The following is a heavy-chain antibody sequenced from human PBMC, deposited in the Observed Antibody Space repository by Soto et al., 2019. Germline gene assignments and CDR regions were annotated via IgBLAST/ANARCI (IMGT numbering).Heavy chain of an antibody. CDR3: ARDLSGYSYGYYYYGMEV. CDR2: IKQDGSEK. Sequence: WGSLRLSCAASGFTFSSYWMSWVRQAPGKGLEWVANIKQDGSEKYYVDSVKGRFTISRDNAKNSLYLQMNSLRAEDTAVYYCARDLSGYSYGYYYYGMEVWGHGTTVIVSS. J-gene: IGHJ6*02. D-gene: IGHD5-18*01. CDR1: GFTFSSYW. V-gene: IGHV3-7*01.